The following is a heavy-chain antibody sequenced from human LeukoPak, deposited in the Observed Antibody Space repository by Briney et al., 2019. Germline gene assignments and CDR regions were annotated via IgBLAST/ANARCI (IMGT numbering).Heavy chain of an antibody. J-gene: IGHJ4*02. Sequence: PGGSLRLSCAASGFTFSSYGMSWVRQAPGKGLEWVSAISGSGGSTYYADSVKGRFTISRDNSKNTLYLQMNSLRAEDTALYYCAREDASGLDYWGQGTLVTVSS. CDR2: ISGSGGST. CDR1: GFTFSSYG. V-gene: IGHV3-23*01. D-gene: IGHD6-19*01. CDR3: AREDASGLDY.